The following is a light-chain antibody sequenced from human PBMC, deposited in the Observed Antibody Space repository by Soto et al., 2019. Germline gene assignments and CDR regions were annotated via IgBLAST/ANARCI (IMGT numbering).Light chain of an antibody. CDR3: QQYYGTPYT. CDR1: QSVFYSSNNRNY. V-gene: IGKV4-1*01. CDR2: RAS. Sequence: DIVMTQSPDSLAVSLGERATINCKSSQSVFYSSNNRNYLAWYQQQPGQPPKLLLYRASIRESGVPDRFSGSGSGADFTLTISSLQAEDVAVYYCQQYYGTPYTFGQGTKLEIK. J-gene: IGKJ2*01.